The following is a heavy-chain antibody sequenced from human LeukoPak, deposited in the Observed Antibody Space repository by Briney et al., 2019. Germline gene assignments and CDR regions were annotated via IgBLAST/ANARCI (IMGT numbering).Heavy chain of an antibody. V-gene: IGHV3-30*18. CDR3: AKEGSEKSWFDP. CDR2: ISYDGSNK. Sequence: GGSLRLSCAASGFTFSSYGMHWVRQAPGKGLEGVAVISYDGSNKYYADSVKGRFTISRDNSKNTLYLQMNSLRAEDTAVYYCAKEGSEKSWFDPWGQGTLVTVSS. D-gene: IGHD3-10*01. J-gene: IGHJ5*02. CDR1: GFTFSSYG.